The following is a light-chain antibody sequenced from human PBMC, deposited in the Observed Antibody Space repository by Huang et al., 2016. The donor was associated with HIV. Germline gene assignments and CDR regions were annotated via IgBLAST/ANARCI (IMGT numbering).Light chain of an antibody. Sequence: EIELTQSPGTLSLSPGERATLACRASQSVRSDLAWYRQKPGQAPRLLIYDASKRATVTPARFSGSGSGTDFILTISSLEPEDFAIYYCQQRSDWPRITFGQGTRLEIK. V-gene: IGKV3-11*01. CDR1: QSVRSD. CDR2: DAS. J-gene: IGKJ5*01. CDR3: QQRSDWPRIT.